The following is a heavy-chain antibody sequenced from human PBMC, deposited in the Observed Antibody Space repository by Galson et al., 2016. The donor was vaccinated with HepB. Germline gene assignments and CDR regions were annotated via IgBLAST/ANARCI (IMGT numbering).Heavy chain of an antibody. J-gene: IGHJ2*01. D-gene: IGHD6-19*01. CDR2: INVRSENT. CDR1: GDLFISYV. CDR3: ARGYVWLIAMAGWYFDL. V-gene: IGHV1-3*01. Sequence: SVKVSCKASGDLFISYVIHWMRQAPGQRLEWMGWINVRSENTEYSDKFQGRVTITRDTSASTAYMELSSLRSEDTATYYCARGYVWLIAMAGWYFDLWGRGTLVTVSS.